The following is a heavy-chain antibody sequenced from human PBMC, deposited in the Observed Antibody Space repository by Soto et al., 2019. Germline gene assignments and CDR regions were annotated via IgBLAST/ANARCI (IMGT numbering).Heavy chain of an antibody. Sequence: QVQLQQWGAGLLKPSETLSLTCAVYSGSFSGYYWSWIRQPPGKGLEWIGEINHSGSTNYNPSLKSRVTISVDTSKNQFSLKLSSVTAADTAVYYCAREGGSGSYHYYWGQGTLVTVSS. V-gene: IGHV4-34*01. J-gene: IGHJ4*02. CDR3: AREGGSGSYHYY. CDR1: SGSFSGYY. D-gene: IGHD3-10*01. CDR2: INHSGST.